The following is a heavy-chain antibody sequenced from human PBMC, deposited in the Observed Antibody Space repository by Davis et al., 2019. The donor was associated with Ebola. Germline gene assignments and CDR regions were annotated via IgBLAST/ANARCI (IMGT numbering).Heavy chain of an antibody. CDR1: GFTFSNYT. CDR2: ISSSSSYI. J-gene: IGHJ4*02. CDR3: ARLYCSGGSCIGYFDY. Sequence: PGESLKISCAASGFTFSNYTMNWVRQAPGKGLEWVSSISSSSSYIYYADSLKGRFTISRDNAKNSLFLQMNSLRAEDTAVYYCARLYCSGGSCIGYFDYWGQGTLVTVSS. V-gene: IGHV3-21*01. D-gene: IGHD2-15*01.